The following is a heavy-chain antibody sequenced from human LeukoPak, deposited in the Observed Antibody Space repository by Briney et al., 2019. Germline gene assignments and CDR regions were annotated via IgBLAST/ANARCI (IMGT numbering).Heavy chain of an antibody. Sequence: SETLSLTCSVSDDSITMYYWTWIRQPPAKGLEWIGYVDHTGSTNFNPPLHGRVTIFRDTTKNQFSLQLSSVTAADTAVYYCAGPNEANSTRYDIAVAHSSRGLYYYYMDVWGKGTTVTVSS. CDR1: DDSITMYY. J-gene: IGHJ6*03. D-gene: IGHD6-19*01. CDR2: VDHTGST. V-gene: IGHV4-59*12. CDR3: AGPNEANSTRYDIAVAHSSRGLYYYYMDV.